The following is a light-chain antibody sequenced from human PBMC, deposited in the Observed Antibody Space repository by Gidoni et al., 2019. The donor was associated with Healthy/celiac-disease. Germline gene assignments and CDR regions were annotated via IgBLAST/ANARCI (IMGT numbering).Light chain of an antibody. V-gene: IGLV2-23*01. CDR3: CSYAGNSNYV. CDR1: SSDVGSYNI. CDR2: ECS. Sequence: QSALTQPASVSGSPGQSITISCTGTSSDVGSYNIVSWYQQHPGKAPKLMIYECSKRPSGVSNRFSGSKAGNTASLTISGLQAEDEADYYCCSYAGNSNYVFGTGTKVTVL. J-gene: IGLJ1*01.